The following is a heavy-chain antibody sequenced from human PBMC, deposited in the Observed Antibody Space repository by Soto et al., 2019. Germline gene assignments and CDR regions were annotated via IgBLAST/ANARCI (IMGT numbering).Heavy chain of an antibody. CDR2: ISAYNGNT. Sequence: QVQLVQSGAEVKKPGASVKVSCKASGYTFTSYGISWVRQAPGQGLEWMGWISAYNGNTNYAQKLQAGVTMTTDTSTSTAYMELRSLRSDDTAVYYCARVEGLRSSSPFFDYWGQGTLVTVSS. V-gene: IGHV1-18*01. J-gene: IGHJ4*02. D-gene: IGHD6-6*01. CDR3: ARVEGLRSSSPFFDY. CDR1: GYTFTSYG.